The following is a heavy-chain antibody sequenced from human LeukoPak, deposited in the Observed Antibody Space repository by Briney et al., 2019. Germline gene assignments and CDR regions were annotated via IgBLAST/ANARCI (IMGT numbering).Heavy chain of an antibody. J-gene: IGHJ4*02. CDR3: ARPAYYYDSRSYWDY. D-gene: IGHD3-10*01. CDR1: GFTFSSYW. V-gene: IGHV3-74*01. CDR2: INTDGSST. Sequence: GRSLRLSCAASGFTFSSYWMHWVRQAPGKGLVWVSRINTDGSSTTYADSVKGRFTISRDNANNTLYLQMNSLRAEDTAVYYCARPAYYYDSRSYWDYWGQGTLVTVSS.